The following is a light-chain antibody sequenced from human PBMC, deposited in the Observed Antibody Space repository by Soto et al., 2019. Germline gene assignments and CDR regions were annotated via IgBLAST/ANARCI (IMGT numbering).Light chain of an antibody. CDR3: SSYTSSFKLAV. V-gene: IGLV2-14*03. CDR1: SSDVGGYNY. J-gene: IGLJ1*01. Sequence: QSALAQPASVSGSPGQSITIFCTGTSSDVGGYNYVSWYQQHPGSAPKLMIYDVSSRPSGVSNRFSGSKSGNTASLTIFGLQAEDEADYYCSSYTSSFKLAVFGSGT. CDR2: DVS.